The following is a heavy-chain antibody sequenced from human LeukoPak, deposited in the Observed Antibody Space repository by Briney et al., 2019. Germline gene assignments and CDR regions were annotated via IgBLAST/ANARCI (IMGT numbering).Heavy chain of an antibody. D-gene: IGHD3-10*01. CDR2: IGSSGTII. J-gene: IGHJ6*02. CDR3: TRAGGFGEGGLDV. CDR1: GFTFSNYE. Sequence: PGGSLRLSCAASGFTFSNYEMNWVRQAPGKGLEWFAYIGSSGTIIYYADSVKGRFTISRDNAKNSLYLQVSSLRAEDTAVYYCTRAGGFGEGGLDVWGRGTTVTVSS. V-gene: IGHV3-48*03.